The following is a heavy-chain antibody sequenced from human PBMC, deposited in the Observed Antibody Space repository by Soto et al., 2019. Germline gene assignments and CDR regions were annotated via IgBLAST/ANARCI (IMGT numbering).Heavy chain of an antibody. CDR1: GFTFSSYA. D-gene: IGHD6-19*01. CDR3: AGGPEQWLVSSIAY. CDR2: ISYDGSNK. Sequence: QVQLVESGGGVVQPGRSLRLSCAASGFTFSSYAMHWVRQAPGKGLEWVAVISYDGSNKYYADSVKGRFTISRDNSKNTLYLQMNSLRAEDTAVYYCAGGPEQWLVSSIAYWGQGTLVTVSS. J-gene: IGHJ4*02. V-gene: IGHV3-30-3*01.